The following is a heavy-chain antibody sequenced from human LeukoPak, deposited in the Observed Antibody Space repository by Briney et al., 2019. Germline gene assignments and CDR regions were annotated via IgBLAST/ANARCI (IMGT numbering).Heavy chain of an antibody. Sequence: ASVKVSCKASGGTFSSYAIRWVRQAPGQGLEWMGRIIPILGIANYAQKFQGRVTITADKSTSTAYMELSSLRSEDTAVYYCARAVTTIYYYGMDVWGQGTTVTVSS. CDR1: GGTFSSYA. D-gene: IGHD4-17*01. CDR3: ARAVTTIYYYGMDV. V-gene: IGHV1-69*04. J-gene: IGHJ6*02. CDR2: IIPILGIA.